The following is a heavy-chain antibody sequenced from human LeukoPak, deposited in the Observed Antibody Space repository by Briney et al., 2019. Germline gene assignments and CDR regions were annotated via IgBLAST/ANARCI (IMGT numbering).Heavy chain of an antibody. CDR1: GYTFTGYY. CDR3: ARDRPSGYSYGSGYFDL. V-gene: IGHV1-2*04. J-gene: IGHJ2*01. Sequence: ASVKVSCKASGYTFTGYYMHWVRRAPGQGLEWMGWINPNSGGTNYAQKFQGWVTMTRDTSISTAYMELSRLRSDDTAVYYCARDRPSGYSYGSGYFDLWGRGTLVTVSS. CDR2: INPNSGGT. D-gene: IGHD5-18*01.